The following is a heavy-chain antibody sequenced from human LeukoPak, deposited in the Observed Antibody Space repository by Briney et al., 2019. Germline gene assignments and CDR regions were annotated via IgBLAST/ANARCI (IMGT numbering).Heavy chain of an antibody. D-gene: IGHD3-10*01. CDR3: ARGHMVWGVIIPDDY. CDR2: INPSGGST. CDR1: GYTFTSYY. J-gene: IGHJ4*02. V-gene: IGHV1-46*01. Sequence: ASVKVSCKASGYTFTSYYMHWVRQAPGQGLEWMGIINPSGGSTSYAQKFQGRVTMTRDTSTSTVYMELSSLRSEDTAVYYCARGHMVWGVIIPDDYWGQGTLVTVSS.